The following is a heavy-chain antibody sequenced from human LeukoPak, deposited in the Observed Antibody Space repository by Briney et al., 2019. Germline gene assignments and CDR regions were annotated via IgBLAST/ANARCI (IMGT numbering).Heavy chain of an antibody. CDR3: AKDFDGGSYFQPDWFDP. J-gene: IGHJ5*02. Sequence: GGSLRLSCAASGFTFSSYGMSWVRQAPGKGLEWVSAISGSGGSTYYADSVKGRFTISRDNSKSTLYLQMNSLRAEDTAVYYCAKDFDGGSYFQPDWFDPWGQGTLVTVSS. CDR2: ISGSGGST. CDR1: GFTFSSYG. D-gene: IGHD1-26*01. V-gene: IGHV3-23*01.